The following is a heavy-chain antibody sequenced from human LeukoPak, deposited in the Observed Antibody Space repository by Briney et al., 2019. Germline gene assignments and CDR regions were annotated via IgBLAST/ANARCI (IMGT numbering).Heavy chain of an antibody. J-gene: IGHJ4*02. D-gene: IGHD2-15*01. CDR3: ARVESLYCSGGSCYDY. V-gene: IGHV1-2*02. CDR1: GYSFTGYY. Sequence: WASVKVSCKASGYSFTGYYIHWVRQAPGRGLEWMGWINPNSGGTNYAQKFQGRVTMTRDTSISTAYMELNRLRSDDTAVYYCARVESLYCSGGSCYDYWGQGTLVTVSS. CDR2: INPNSGGT.